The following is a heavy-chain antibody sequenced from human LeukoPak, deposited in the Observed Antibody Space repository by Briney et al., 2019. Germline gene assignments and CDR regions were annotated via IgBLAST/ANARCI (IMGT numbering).Heavy chain of an antibody. CDR1: GYTFTGYC. CDR2: INPNSGGT. D-gene: IGHD5/OR15-5a*01. Sequence: ASVKVSCKASGYTFTGYCMHWVRQAPGQGLEWMGWINPNSGGTNYAQKFQGRVTMTRDTSISTAYMELSRLRSDDTAVYYCARDQYGPSTIEYGYWGQGTLVTVSS. J-gene: IGHJ4*02. V-gene: IGHV1-2*02. CDR3: ARDQYGPSTIEYGY.